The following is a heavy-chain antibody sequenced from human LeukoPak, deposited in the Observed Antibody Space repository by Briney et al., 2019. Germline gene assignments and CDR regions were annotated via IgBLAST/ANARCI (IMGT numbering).Heavy chain of an antibody. Sequence: GASVKVSCKASGGTFSSYGISWVRQAPGQGLEWMGGIIPIFGTANYAQKFQGRVTITADESTSTAYMELSSLRSEDTAVYCCARLDEYSSSSRYYGMDVWGQGTTVTVSS. CDR3: ARLDEYSSSSRYYGMDV. CDR1: GGTFSSYG. D-gene: IGHD6-6*01. CDR2: IIPIFGTA. V-gene: IGHV1-69*13. J-gene: IGHJ6*02.